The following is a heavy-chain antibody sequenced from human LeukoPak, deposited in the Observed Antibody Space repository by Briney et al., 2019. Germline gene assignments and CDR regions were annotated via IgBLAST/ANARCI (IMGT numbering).Heavy chain of an antibody. J-gene: IGHJ4*02. V-gene: IGHV3-23*01. D-gene: IGHD2-2*01. Sequence: PGGSLRLSCAASGFTFSSYAMSWVRQAPGKGLEWVSASSGSGGSTYYADSVKGRFTISRDNSKNTLYLQMNSLRAEDTAVYYCAKNPPFIVVVPAAPFDYWGQGTLVTVSS. CDR2: SSGSGGST. CDR1: GFTFSSYA. CDR3: AKNPPFIVVVPAAPFDY.